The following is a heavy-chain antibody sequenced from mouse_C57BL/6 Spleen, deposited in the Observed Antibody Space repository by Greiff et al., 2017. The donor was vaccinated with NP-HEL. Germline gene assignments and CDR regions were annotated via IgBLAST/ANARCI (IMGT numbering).Heavy chain of an antibody. CDR1: GYAFSSSW. V-gene: IGHV1-82*01. J-gene: IGHJ4*01. D-gene: IGHD1-1*01. Sequence: VQGVESGPELVKPGASVKISCKASGYAFSSSWMNWVKQRPGKGLEWIGRLYPGDGDTNYNGKFKGKATLTADKSSSTAYMQLSSLTSEDSAVYFCARLREGYYYAMDYWGQGTSVTVSS. CDR2: LYPGDGDT. CDR3: ARLREGYYYAMDY.